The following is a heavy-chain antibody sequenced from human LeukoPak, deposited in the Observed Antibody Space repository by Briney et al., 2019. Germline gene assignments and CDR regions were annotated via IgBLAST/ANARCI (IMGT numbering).Heavy chain of an antibody. CDR1: GGSISSSTFY. CDR3: ARAPTVTFFDY. V-gene: IGHV4-39*01. Sequence: SETLSLTCTVSGGSISSSTFYWGRIRQPPGKGLEWIGSLYYSGSTYYNPSLKSRVTISVDTSKNQFSLKLSSVTAADTAVYYCARAPTVTFFDYWGQGTLVTVSS. CDR2: LYYSGST. D-gene: IGHD4-17*01. J-gene: IGHJ4*02.